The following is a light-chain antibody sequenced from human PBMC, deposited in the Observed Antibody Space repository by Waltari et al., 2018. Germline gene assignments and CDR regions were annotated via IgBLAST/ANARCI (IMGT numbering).Light chain of an antibody. CDR3: QGRDGSTAVV. J-gene: IGLJ2*01. CDR2: EAD. Sequence: SYVLTQPPSVSVSPGQTASIDCSGDKLGNQFVAWYQLKPGQSPVLVVYEADKRPSGIPERFSGSNSGNTATLTISGAQSMDEGDYFCQGRDGSTAVVFGGGTKLTVL. CDR1: KLGNQF. V-gene: IGLV3-1*01.